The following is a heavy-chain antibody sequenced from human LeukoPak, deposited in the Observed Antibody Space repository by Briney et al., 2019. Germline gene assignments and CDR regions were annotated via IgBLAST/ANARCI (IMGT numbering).Heavy chain of an antibody. Sequence: GGSLRLSCAASGFTFSSYAMSWVRQAPGKGLEWVSAISGSGGSTYYADSVKGRFTISRDNSKNTLYLQMNSLRAEATAVYYCAKDRIGSGKTLDAFDIWGQGTMVTVSS. CDR2: ISGSGGST. D-gene: IGHD3-10*01. V-gene: IGHV3-23*01. CDR3: AKDRIGSGKTLDAFDI. J-gene: IGHJ3*02. CDR1: GFTFSSYA.